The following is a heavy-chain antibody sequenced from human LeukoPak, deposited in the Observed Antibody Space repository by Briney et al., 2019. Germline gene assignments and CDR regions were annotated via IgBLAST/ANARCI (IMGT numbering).Heavy chain of an antibody. Sequence: GGSLRVFCAASGFSFINYWMSWLRQAPGKGLEWVANVRQDGNEKYYVDSVKGRFTIFRENAQNSLYLQLNSLRAEDTAVYYCARDLSGPSFYWGQGTLVTVSS. CDR1: GFSFINYW. CDR3: ARDLSGPSFY. D-gene: IGHD2-15*01. J-gene: IGHJ4*02. CDR2: VRQDGNEK. V-gene: IGHV3-7*01.